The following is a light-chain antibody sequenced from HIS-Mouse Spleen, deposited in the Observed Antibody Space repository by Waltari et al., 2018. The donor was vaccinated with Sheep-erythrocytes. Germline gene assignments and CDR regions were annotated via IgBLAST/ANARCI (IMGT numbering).Light chain of an antibody. CDR2: DVS. J-gene: IGLJ1*01. CDR1: SSDVGGYNY. Sequence: QSALTQPRSVSGSPGQSVTIPCHGTSSDVGGYNYVSWSQPHPGKAPKLMIYDVSKRPSGVPDLCSGSKSGNMASLTISGLQAEDEAEYYCCSYAGSYNHVFATGTKVTVL. CDR3: CSYAGSYNHV. V-gene: IGLV2-11*01.